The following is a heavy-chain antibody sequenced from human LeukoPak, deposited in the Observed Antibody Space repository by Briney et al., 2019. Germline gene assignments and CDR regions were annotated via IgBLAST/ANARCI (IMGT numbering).Heavy chain of an antibody. CDR1: EFTFNSYA. D-gene: IGHD3-22*01. J-gene: IGHJ4*02. V-gene: IGHV3-53*01. Sequence: GGSLRLSCAASEFTFNSYAMSWVRQAPGKGLEWVSVIYSGGSTYYADSVEGRFTISRDNSKNTLYLQMNSLRAEDTAVYYCAREHSSPHYFDYWGQGTLVTVSS. CDR2: IYSGGST. CDR3: AREHSSPHYFDY.